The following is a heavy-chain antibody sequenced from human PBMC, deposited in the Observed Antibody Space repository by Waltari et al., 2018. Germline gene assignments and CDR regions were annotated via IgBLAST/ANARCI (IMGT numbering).Heavy chain of an antibody. CDR1: GFTFSTSS. J-gene: IGHJ4*02. Sequence: EVQLVESGGGLVQPGGSLTLPCAASGFTFSTSSMIWVRQAPGKGLECVSFITYSSSTTYYADSVKGRFTISRDNAKNSLYVQMDSLRAEDTAVYYCVREWRNFDYWGQGTLVTVSS. CDR3: VREWRNFDY. CDR2: ITYSSSTT. D-gene: IGHD5-12*01. V-gene: IGHV3-48*04.